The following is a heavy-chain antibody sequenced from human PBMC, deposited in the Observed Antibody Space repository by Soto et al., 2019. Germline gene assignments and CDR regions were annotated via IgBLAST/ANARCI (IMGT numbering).Heavy chain of an antibody. V-gene: IGHV4-31*03. Sequence: SETLSLTCTVSGGSISSGGYYWSWIRQHPGKGLEWIGYIYYSGSTYYNPSLKSRVTISVDTSKNQFSLKLSSVTAADTAVYYCARDLEYCSSTSCRGAYYYGMDVWGQGTTVTVSS. CDR3: ARDLEYCSSTSCRGAYYYGMDV. CDR1: GGSISSGGYY. CDR2: IYYSGST. D-gene: IGHD2-2*01. J-gene: IGHJ6*02.